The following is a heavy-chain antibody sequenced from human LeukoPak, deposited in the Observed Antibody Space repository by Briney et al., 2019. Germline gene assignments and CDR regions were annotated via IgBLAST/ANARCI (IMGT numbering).Heavy chain of an antibody. J-gene: IGHJ3*02. Sequence: SETLSLTCTVSGASISSDYWSWIRQPPGKGLEWIGYIFFSGSTNYNPSLKRRVTISVDTSRNQFSLKLSSVTAADTAVYYCARGEMATTDNAFDIWGQGTMVTVSS. V-gene: IGHV4-59*01. CDR2: IFFSGST. D-gene: IGHD5-24*01. CDR1: GASISSDY. CDR3: ARGEMATTDNAFDI.